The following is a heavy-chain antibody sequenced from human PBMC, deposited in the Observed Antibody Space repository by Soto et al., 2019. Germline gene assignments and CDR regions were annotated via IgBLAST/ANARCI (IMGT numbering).Heavy chain of an antibody. V-gene: IGHV3-23*01. J-gene: IGHJ4*02. CDR1: GFTFSSYA. D-gene: IGHD6-19*01. Sequence: GGSLRLSCAASGFTFSSYAMSWVRQAPGKGLEWVSAISGSGGSTYYADSVKGRFTISRDNSKNTLYLQMNSLRAEDTAVYYCAKPLWSNVGPIKGKTIAVAGGAFDYWGQGTLVTVSS. CDR2: ISGSGGST. CDR3: AKPLWSNVGPIKGKTIAVAGGAFDY.